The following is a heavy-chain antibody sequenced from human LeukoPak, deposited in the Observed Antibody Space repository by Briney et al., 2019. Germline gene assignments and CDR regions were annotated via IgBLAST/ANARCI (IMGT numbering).Heavy chain of an antibody. CDR3: AKCSGGDCYHSDDH. J-gene: IGHJ5*02. V-gene: IGHV3-21*01. CDR2: LSSGSRYL. CDR1: GFTFSAYS. Sequence: AGTLRLSCAASGFTFSAYSMNRVRQAQGKGLEWGLSLSSGSRYLYYADSVKGRFTISRDNATDSLNLQMNSLRAEDTAVYYCAKCSGGDCYHSDDHWGQGTLVTVSP. D-gene: IGHD2-21*02.